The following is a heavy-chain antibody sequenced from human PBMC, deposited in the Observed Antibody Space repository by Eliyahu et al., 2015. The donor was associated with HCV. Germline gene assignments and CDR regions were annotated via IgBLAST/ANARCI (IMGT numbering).Heavy chain of an antibody. D-gene: IGHD2-2*01. CDR1: GFSLSNARMG. Sequence: QVTLKESGPVLVKPTETLTLTCTVSGFSLSNARMGVSWIRQPPGKALEWLAHIFSNDEKSYSTSLKSRLTISKDTSKSQVVLTMTNMDPVDTATYYCARIRGDCSSTSCYVSYYYYGMDVWGQGTTVTVSS. CDR3: ARIRGDCSSTSCYVSYYYYGMDV. J-gene: IGHJ6*02. CDR2: IFSNDEK. V-gene: IGHV2-26*01.